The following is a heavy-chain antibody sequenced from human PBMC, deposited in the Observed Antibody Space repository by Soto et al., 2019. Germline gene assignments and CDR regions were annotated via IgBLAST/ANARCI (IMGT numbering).Heavy chain of an antibody. Sequence: EVQVVESGGGLVQPGGSLRLSCAASGFTFSRYGMNWVRQAPGKGPEWVAYISSSSSTIYYADSVKGRFTIYRDNAKNSLYLQMNSLRDEDTAVYYCARDGYCVSTTCYFLPDVWGQGTTVTVSS. J-gene: IGHJ6*02. CDR1: GFTFSRYG. CDR3: ARDGYCVSTTCYFLPDV. V-gene: IGHV3-48*02. CDR2: ISSSSSTI. D-gene: IGHD2-2*03.